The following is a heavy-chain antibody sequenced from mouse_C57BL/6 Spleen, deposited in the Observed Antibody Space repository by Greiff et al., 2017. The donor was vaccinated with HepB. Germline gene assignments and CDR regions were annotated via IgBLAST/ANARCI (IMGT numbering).Heavy chain of an antibody. Sequence: QVQLKESGPGLVQPSQSLSITCTVSGFSFTSYGVHWVRQSPGKGLEWLGVIWGGGSTDYNAAFISRLSISKDNSKSQVFFKMNSLQADDTAIFYCARPYYDYDGFAYWGQGTLVTVSA. CDR3: ARPYYDYDGFAY. V-gene: IGHV2-2*01. CDR1: GFSFTSYG. J-gene: IGHJ3*01. CDR2: IWGGGST. D-gene: IGHD2-4*01.